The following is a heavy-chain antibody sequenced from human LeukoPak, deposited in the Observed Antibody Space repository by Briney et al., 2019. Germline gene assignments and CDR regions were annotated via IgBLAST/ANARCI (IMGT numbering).Heavy chain of an antibody. Sequence: GRSLRLSCAASGFTFSSYGMHWVRQAPGKGLEWVAVISYDGSNKYYADSVKGRFTISRDNSKNTLYLQMNSLRAEDTAVYYCAKDADYGDYAPDYWGQGTLVTVSS. CDR3: AKDADYGDYAPDY. J-gene: IGHJ4*02. V-gene: IGHV3-30*18. CDR1: GFTFSSYG. CDR2: ISYDGSNK. D-gene: IGHD4-17*01.